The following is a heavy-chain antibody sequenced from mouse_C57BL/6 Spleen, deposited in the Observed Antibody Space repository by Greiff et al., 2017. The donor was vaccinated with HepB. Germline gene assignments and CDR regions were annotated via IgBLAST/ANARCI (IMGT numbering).Heavy chain of an antibody. Sequence: VKLQESGAELVKPGASVKISCKASGYAFSSYWMNWVKQRPGKGLEWIGQIYPGDGDTNYNGKFKGKATLTADKSSSTAYMQLSSLTSEDSAVYFCAREGYYYGSRAYFDYWGQGTTLTVSS. J-gene: IGHJ2*01. CDR2: IYPGDGDT. V-gene: IGHV1-80*01. CDR1: GYAFSSYW. D-gene: IGHD1-1*01. CDR3: AREGYYYGSRAYFDY.